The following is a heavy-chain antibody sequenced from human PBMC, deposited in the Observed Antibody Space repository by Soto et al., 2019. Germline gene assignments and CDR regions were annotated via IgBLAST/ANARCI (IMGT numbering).Heavy chain of an antibody. CDR3: ARAILAPSGYFDY. J-gene: IGHJ4*02. V-gene: IGHV3-48*02. D-gene: IGHD2-15*01. Sequence: EVQLVESGGGLVQPGGSLRLSCAASGFTFSSYSMNWVRQAPGKGLEWVSYISSSSSTIYYADSVKGRFTISRDNGKNSLYLQMNSLRDEDTAVYYCARAILAPSGYFDYWGQGTLVTVSS. CDR1: GFTFSSYS. CDR2: ISSSSSTI.